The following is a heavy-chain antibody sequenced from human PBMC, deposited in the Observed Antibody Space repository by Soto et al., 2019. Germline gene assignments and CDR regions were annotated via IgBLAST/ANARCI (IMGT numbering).Heavy chain of an antibody. J-gene: IGHJ5*02. CDR3: AKDKGIASRPRWFDP. Sequence: HPGGSLRLSCAASGFTFSNYAMSWVRRAPGKGLEWVSGISGSGATTYYADSVKGRFTISRDNSKNTLSLQMNSLRAEDTAVYYCAKDKGIASRPRWFDPWGQGTLVTVSS. V-gene: IGHV3-23*01. CDR2: ISGSGATT. D-gene: IGHD6-6*01. CDR1: GFTFSNYA.